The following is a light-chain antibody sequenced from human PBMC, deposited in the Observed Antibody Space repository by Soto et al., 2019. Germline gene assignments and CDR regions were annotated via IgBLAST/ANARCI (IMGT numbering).Light chain of an antibody. J-gene: IGKJ1*01. CDR3: HQRQSWPRT. CDR2: DAS. V-gene: IGKV3-11*01. Sequence: EILMAHSPATLSVSPGEIATLSCSASQSVGSDLAWYQQKPGQAPRLLIYDASNRATGIAPRFSASGTGTDFTLTISDVQPEDFAVYYCHQRQSWPRTFGQGTKVDIK. CDR1: QSVGSD.